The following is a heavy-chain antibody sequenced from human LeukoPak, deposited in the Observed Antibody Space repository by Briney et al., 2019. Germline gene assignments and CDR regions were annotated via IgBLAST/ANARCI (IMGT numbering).Heavy chain of an antibody. D-gene: IGHD3-22*01. CDR1: GFTFSSYA. V-gene: IGHV3-23*01. J-gene: IGHJ4*02. Sequence: GGSLRLSCAASGFTFSSYAMSWVRQAPGKGLEWVSGISGSGDRTYYADSVKGRFTISRDNSKNTLFLHMNSLRAEDTAIYYCAKEGDYYDSSGYLTPNFDYWGQGTLVTVSS. CDR2: ISGSGDRT. CDR3: AKEGDYYDSSGYLTPNFDY.